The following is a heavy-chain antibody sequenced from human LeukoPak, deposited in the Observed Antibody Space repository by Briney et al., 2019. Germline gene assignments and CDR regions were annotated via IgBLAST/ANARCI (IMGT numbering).Heavy chain of an antibody. D-gene: IGHD3-22*01. CDR1: GFTFNTYG. CDR3: TRARDDSTGYYHLDY. Sequence: GGSLRLSCAGFGFTFNTYGMHWVRQAPGKGLEWVGFIRSKTYGGTTEYAASVKGRFTISRDDSKSIAYLQMNSLKTEDTAVYYCTRARDDSTGYYHLDYWGQGTLVTFSS. CDR2: IRSKTYGGTT. J-gene: IGHJ4*02. V-gene: IGHV3-49*04.